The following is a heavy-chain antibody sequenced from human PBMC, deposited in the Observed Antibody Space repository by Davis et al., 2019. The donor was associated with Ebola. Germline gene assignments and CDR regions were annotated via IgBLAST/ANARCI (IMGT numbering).Heavy chain of an antibody. J-gene: IGHJ4*02. D-gene: IGHD2-15*01. CDR3: ARYYVNYCSGGSCYQGHFDY. Sequence: ASVKVSCKASGYTFTSYGISWVRQAPGQGLEWMGWISAYNGNTNYAQKLQGRVTMTTDTSASTAYMELSSLRSEDTAVYYCARYYVNYCSGGSCYQGHFDYWGQGTLVTVSS. V-gene: IGHV1-18*01. CDR2: ISAYNGNT. CDR1: GYTFTSYG.